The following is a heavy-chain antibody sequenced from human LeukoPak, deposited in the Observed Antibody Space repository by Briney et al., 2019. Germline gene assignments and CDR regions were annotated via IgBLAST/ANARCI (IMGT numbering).Heavy chain of an antibody. CDR1: GYTFTGYY. V-gene: IGHV1-2*02. J-gene: IGHJ5*02. D-gene: IGHD3-10*01. CDR2: INPNSGGT. CDR3: ARQSNGFGELLNWFDP. Sequence: GASVKVSCKASGYTFTGYYMHWVRQAPGQGLEWMGWINPNSGGTNYAQKFQGRVTMTRDTSISTAYMELSGLRSDDTAVYYCARQSNGFGELLNWFDPWGQGTLVTVSS.